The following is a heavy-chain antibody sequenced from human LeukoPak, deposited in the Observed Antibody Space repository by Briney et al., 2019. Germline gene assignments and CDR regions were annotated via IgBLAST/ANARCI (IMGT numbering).Heavy chain of an antibody. J-gene: IGHJ4*02. Sequence: TSETLSLTCAVYGGSFSGYYWSWIRQPPGKGLEWIGEINHSGSTNYNPSLKSRVTISVDASKNQFSLKLSSVTAADTAVYYCAGPRKQWLDRGFDYWGQGTLVTVSS. CDR3: AGPRKQWLDRGFDY. D-gene: IGHD6-19*01. CDR1: GGSFSGYY. V-gene: IGHV4-34*01. CDR2: INHSGST.